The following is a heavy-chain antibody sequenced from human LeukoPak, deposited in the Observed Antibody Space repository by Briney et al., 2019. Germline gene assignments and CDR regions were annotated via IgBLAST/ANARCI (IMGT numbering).Heavy chain of an antibody. CDR3: ARGALDDILTGNDAFDI. Sequence: ASVKVSCKASGYTFTSYGISWVRQAPGQGLEWMGWISAYNGNTNYAQKLQGRVTMTTDTSTSTAYMELRSLRSDDTAVYYCARGALDDILTGNDAFDIWGQGTMVTVSS. J-gene: IGHJ3*02. CDR2: ISAYNGNT. CDR1: GYTFTSYG. V-gene: IGHV1-18*01. D-gene: IGHD3-9*01.